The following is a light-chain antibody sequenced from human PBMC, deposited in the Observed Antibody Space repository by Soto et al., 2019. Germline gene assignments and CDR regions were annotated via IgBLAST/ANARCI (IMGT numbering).Light chain of an antibody. CDR1: SSNIGGNT. Sequence: QSVLTQPPSASGTPGQRVTISCSGSSSNIGGNTVNWYQQLPGTAPKLLIYRNNQRPSAAPDRFSGSKSGTSASLAISGLQSDDEADYYCAAWDDSLNGVVFGGGTKLTVL. CDR2: RNN. V-gene: IGLV1-44*01. J-gene: IGLJ2*01. CDR3: AAWDDSLNGVV.